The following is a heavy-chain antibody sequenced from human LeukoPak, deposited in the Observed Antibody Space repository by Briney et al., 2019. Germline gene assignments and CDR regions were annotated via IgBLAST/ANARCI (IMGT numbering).Heavy chain of an antibody. V-gene: IGHV3-30*02. D-gene: IGHD6-19*01. CDR2: IRYDGSNN. CDR1: GVTFSSYG. Sequence: GGSLRLSCAASGVTFSSYGMHWFRQAPGKGLEWLAFIRYDGSNNYYADSVKGRFTISRDNSKNTLYLQMNSLRAEDTAVYSCAKDQWLVLDYWGQGALVTVSS. J-gene: IGHJ4*02. CDR3: AKDQWLVLDY.